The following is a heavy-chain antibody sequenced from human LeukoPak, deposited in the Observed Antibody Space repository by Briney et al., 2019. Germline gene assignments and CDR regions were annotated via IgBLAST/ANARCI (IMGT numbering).Heavy chain of an antibody. CDR2: IYYSGST. Sequence: SETLSLTCTVSGGSVSSGSYCWNWIRQPPGKGLEWIGYIYYSGSTNYNPSLKSRVTISVDTSKNQFSLKLSSATAADTAVYYCARVMTTTKQFDYWGQGTLVTVSS. J-gene: IGHJ4*02. D-gene: IGHD4-11*01. CDR3: ARVMTTTKQFDY. CDR1: GGSVSSGSYC. V-gene: IGHV4-61*01.